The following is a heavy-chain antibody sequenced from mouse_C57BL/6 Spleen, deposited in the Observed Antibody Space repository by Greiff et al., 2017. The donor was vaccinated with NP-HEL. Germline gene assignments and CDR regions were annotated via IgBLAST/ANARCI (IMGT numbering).Heavy chain of an antibody. CDR3: ARPEGYDDWYFDV. CDR1: GFTFSDYG. CDR2: ISSGSSTI. J-gene: IGHJ1*03. D-gene: IGHD2-2*01. Sequence: EVKLVESGGGLVKPGGSLKLSCAASGFTFSDYGMHWVRQAPEKGLEWVAYISSGSSTIYYADTVKGRFTISRDNAKNTLFLQMTSLRSEDTAMYYCARPEGYDDWYFDVWGTGTTVTVSS. V-gene: IGHV5-17*01.